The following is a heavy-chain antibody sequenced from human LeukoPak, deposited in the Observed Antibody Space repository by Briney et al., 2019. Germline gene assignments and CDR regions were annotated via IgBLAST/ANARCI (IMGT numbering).Heavy chain of an antibody. Sequence: GSVKVSCKASGYTFTGYYIHWVRQAPGQGLEWMGWINPNSGDTDSAQKFQGRVTMTRDTSITTAYMELSRLIFDDTAVYYCARYPPPPYGDYPYDYWGQGTLVTVSS. J-gene: IGHJ4*02. CDR1: GYTFTGYY. V-gene: IGHV1-2*02. CDR2: INPNSGDT. CDR3: ARYPPPPYGDYPYDY. D-gene: IGHD4-17*01.